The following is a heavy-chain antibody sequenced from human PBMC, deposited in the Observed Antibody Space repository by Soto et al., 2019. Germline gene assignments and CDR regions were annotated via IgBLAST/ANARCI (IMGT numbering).Heavy chain of an antibody. J-gene: IGHJ6*02. CDR2: ISYDGSNK. V-gene: IGHV3-30-3*01. Sequence: GGSLILSCAASGFTFSSYAMHWVRQAPGKGLEWVAVISYDGSNKYYADSVKGRFTISRDNSKNTLYLQMNSLRAEDTAVYYCARERGATYYDFSRQRFLGMDVWGQGTTVTVSS. CDR1: GFTFSSYA. D-gene: IGHD3-3*01. CDR3: ARERGATYYDFSRQRFLGMDV.